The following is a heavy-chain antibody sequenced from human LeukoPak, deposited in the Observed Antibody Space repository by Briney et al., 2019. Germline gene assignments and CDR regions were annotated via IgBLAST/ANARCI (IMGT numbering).Heavy chain of an antibody. V-gene: IGHV3-23*01. J-gene: IGHJ4*02. D-gene: IGHD2-15*01. CDR3: AKQLGYCSDGSCYFPY. CDR2: ISNNGGYT. Sequence: PGGSLRLSCAASGFTFSSSAMSWVRQAPGEGLEWVSAISNNGGYTYYADSVQGRFTISRDNYKSTLCLQMNSLRAEDTAVYYCAKQLGYCSDGSCYFPYWGQGTLVTVSS. CDR1: GFTFSSSA.